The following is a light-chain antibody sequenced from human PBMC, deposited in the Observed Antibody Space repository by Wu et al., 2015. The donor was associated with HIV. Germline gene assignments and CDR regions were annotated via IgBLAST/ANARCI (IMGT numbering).Light chain of an antibody. J-gene: IGKJ2*01. Sequence: EMVLTQSPGTLSLSLGETATLSCRVSESIGSSSLAWYQQKPGQPPRLVIYGASRRATGIPDRFSGSGSGADFTLTISWLEPEDSAVYYCQQYATSPHTFGQGTKLEIK. CDR3: QQYATSPHT. CDR2: GAS. CDR1: ESIGSSS. V-gene: IGKV3-20*01.